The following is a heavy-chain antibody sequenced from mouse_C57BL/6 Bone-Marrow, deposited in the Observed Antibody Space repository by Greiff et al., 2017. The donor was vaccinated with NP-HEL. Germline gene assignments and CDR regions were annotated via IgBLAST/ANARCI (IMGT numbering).Heavy chain of an antibody. CDR3: ARGDYYGSSYGYFDV. V-gene: IGHV1-20*01. CDR1: GYSFTGYF. Sequence: EVQLQESGPELVKPGDSVKISCKASGYSFTGYFMNWVMQSHGKSLEWIGRINPYNGDTFYNQKFKGKATLTVDKSSSTAHMELRSLTSEDSAVYYWARGDYYGSSYGYFDVWGTGTTVTVSS. J-gene: IGHJ1*03. CDR2: INPYNGDT. D-gene: IGHD1-1*01.